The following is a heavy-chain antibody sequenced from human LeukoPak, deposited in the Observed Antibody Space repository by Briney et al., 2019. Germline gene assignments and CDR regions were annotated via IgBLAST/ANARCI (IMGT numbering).Heavy chain of an antibody. Sequence: PGGSLRLSCAASGFTFSSYAMSWVRQAPGKGLEWVSAISGSGGSTYYADSVKGRFTISRDNSTNTLYLQMNSLRAEDTAVYYCAKVGVYSSSSLIDYWGQGTLVTVSS. V-gene: IGHV3-23*01. CDR3: AKVGVYSSSSLIDY. CDR1: GFTFSSYA. J-gene: IGHJ4*02. CDR2: ISGSGGST. D-gene: IGHD6-6*01.